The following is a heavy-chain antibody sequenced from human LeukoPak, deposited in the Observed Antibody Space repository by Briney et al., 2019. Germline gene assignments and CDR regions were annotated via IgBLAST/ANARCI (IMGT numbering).Heavy chain of an antibody. CDR1: GFTFSNHG. D-gene: IGHD3-22*01. CDR2: VSPPGGGT. V-gene: IGHV3-23*01. J-gene: IGHJ4*02. Sequence: GGTLRLSCAASGFTFSNHGMNWVRQAPGKGLEWLSGVSPPGGGTYYADSVKGRFTISRDDSKNTLSLQMNGLRVEDTAVYYCAKDHRYYDSSGYPDYWGQGTLVTVSS. CDR3: AKDHRYYDSSGYPDY.